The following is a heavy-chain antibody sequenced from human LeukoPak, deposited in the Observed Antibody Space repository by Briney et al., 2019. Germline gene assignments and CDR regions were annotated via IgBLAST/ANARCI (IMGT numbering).Heavy chain of an antibody. V-gene: IGHV3-74*01. CDR3: ARDSYFHY. D-gene: IGHD3-10*01. Sequence: GGSLRLSCAASGFKFSSYWMHWVRQAPGKGLVWVSCINSDESGTYYADSVKGRFTISRDNSKNTLYLQMNSLRAEDTAVYYCARDSYFHYWGQGTLVTVSS. CDR2: INSDESGT. CDR1: GFKFSSYW. J-gene: IGHJ4*02.